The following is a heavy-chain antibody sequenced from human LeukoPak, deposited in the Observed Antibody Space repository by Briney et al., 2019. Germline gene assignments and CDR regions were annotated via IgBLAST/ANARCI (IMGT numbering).Heavy chain of an antibody. CDR3: TSRSYSGSGSAGGFDY. CDR1: GFTFSGSA. J-gene: IGHJ4*02. CDR2: IRIKANSYAT. Sequence: GGSLRLSWAASGFTFSGSAMHWVRQPSRKGLEWVGRIRIKANSYATGYAAAVKGRFTISRDDSKNTAYLQMNSLKTEDTAVYYCTSRSYSGSGSAGGFDYWGQGTLVTVSS. V-gene: IGHV3-73*01. D-gene: IGHD1-26*01.